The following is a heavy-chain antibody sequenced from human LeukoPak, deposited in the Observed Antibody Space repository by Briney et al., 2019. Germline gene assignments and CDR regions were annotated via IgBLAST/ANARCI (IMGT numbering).Heavy chain of an antibody. CDR2: ITTRSSYI. V-gene: IGHV3-21*06. J-gene: IGHJ5*02. D-gene: IGHD6-13*01. CDR3: ARDPAAAGTVWLDP. CDR1: GFTFSSYS. Sequence: PGGSLRLSCAASGFTFSSYSMNWVRQAPGKGLEWVSSITTRSSYIHYADSVRGRFTISRDDAKNPLYLQMTSLRAEDTAVYYCARDPAAAGTVWLDPWGQGTLVTVSS.